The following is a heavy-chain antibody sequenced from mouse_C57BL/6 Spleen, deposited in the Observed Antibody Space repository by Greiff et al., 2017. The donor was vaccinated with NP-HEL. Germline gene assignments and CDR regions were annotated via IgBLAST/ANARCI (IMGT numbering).Heavy chain of an antibody. CDR1: GYSITSGYY. D-gene: IGHD4-1*01. J-gene: IGHJ2*01. CDR2: ISSDVSN. V-gene: IGHV3-6*01. CDR3: ARAGTWDY. Sequence: ESGPGLVKPSQSLSLTCSVTGYSITSGYYWNWIRQFPGNKLEWMGYISSDVSNNYNPSPKNRISITRNTSKNQFFRKLNSVTTEDTATYYCARAGTWDYWGQGTTLTVSS.